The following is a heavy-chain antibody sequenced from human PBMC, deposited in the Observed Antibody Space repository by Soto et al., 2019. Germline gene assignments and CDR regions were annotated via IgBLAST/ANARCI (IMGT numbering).Heavy chain of an antibody. Sequence: GGSLRLSCAASGFTFDDYAMHWVRQAPGKGLEWVSLISWDGGSTYYADSVKGRFTISRDNSKNSLYLQMNSLRAEDTALYYCAKDIAPAGPQYYFDYWGQGTLVTVSS. V-gene: IGHV3-43D*04. J-gene: IGHJ4*02. D-gene: IGHD6-13*01. CDR3: AKDIAPAGPQYYFDY. CDR2: ISWDGGST. CDR1: GFTFDDYA.